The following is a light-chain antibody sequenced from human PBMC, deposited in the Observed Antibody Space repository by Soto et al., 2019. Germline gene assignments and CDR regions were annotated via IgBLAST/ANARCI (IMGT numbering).Light chain of an antibody. J-gene: IGKJ1*01. Sequence: EIVWRQSRGTLSMSPGERATLSCRSIQTLSSSSLAWDQQKPGQAPRLLISGASRRAADIPDRFSGSGSGTDFTLTINRLEPEDFAVYSCQQRSNWPLTFGQGSKVDI. CDR3: QQRSNWPLT. CDR2: GAS. V-gene: IGKV3D-20*02. CDR1: QTLSSSS.